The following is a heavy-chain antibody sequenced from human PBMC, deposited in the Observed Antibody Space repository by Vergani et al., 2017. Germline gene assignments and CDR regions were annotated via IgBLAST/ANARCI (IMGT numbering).Heavy chain of an antibody. D-gene: IGHD3-3*01. J-gene: IGHJ4*02. CDR1: GFTFSSYG. Sequence: QVQLVESGGGVVQPGRSLRLSCAASGFTFSSYGMHWVRQAPGKGLEWVAVIWYDGSNKYYADSVKGRFTISKDNSKNTLYLQMNSLRAEDTAVYYCARDWSGSGWWDYWGQGTLVTVSS. CDR3: ARDWSGSGWWDY. CDR2: IWYDGSNK. V-gene: IGHV3-33*01.